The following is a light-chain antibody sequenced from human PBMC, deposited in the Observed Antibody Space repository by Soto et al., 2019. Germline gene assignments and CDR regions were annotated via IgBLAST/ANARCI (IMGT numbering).Light chain of an antibody. CDR3: QQYEHSYS. CDR1: QNLGKW. CDR2: DAS. J-gene: IGKJ2*01. V-gene: IGKV1-5*01. Sequence: IQLTQSPSFVSASVGDRVAITCRASQNLGKWLAWYQHKAGKAPKLLVFDASNLQDGVPSRFSGTGSGTDFTLTISGLQPDYCGTYYCQQYEHSYSVGQGTTVDIK.